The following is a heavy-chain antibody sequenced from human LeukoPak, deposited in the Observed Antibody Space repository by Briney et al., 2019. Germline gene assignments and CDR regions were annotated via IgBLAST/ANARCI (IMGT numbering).Heavy chain of an antibody. CDR2: IYYSGST. Sequence: SETLSLTCTVSGGSINSYFWSWIRQPPGKGLEWIGYIYYSGSTKYNPSLKSRLIISVDTSKNQSSLKLTSVAAADTAVYHCARLGSGSWYFDYWGQGTLVTVSS. CDR3: ARLGSGSWYFDY. J-gene: IGHJ4*02. D-gene: IGHD6-13*01. V-gene: IGHV4-59*08. CDR1: GGSINSYF.